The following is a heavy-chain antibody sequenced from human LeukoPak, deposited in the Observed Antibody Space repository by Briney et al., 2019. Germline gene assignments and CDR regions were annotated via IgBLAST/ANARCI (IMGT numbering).Heavy chain of an antibody. J-gene: IGHJ4*02. CDR1: GGSISSLSYY. V-gene: IGHV4-39*01. D-gene: IGHD6-19*01. CDR2: IYYGGRT. CDR3: ATSVTSSSGWYYGY. Sequence: PSETLSLTCSVSGGSISSLSYYWGWVRQPPGKGLEWIGGIYYGGRTYYNPSLKSRVTMPVDTSKNQFSLKLSSVTAADTAIYYCATSVTSSSGWYYGYWGQGSLVTVSS.